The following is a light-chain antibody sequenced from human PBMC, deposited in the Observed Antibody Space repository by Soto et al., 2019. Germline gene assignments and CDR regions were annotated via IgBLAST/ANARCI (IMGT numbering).Light chain of an antibody. CDR3: MQALQPPWT. J-gene: IGKJ1*01. CDR1: QSLLHSNGYNY. Sequence: DIVMTQSPLSLPVTPGEPASISCRSSQSLLHSNGYNYLDRYLQKPGQSPQLLIYLGSDRASGVPDRFSGSGSGTDFTLKISRVQAEDVGVYYCMQALQPPWTFGQGTKVEIK. CDR2: LGS. V-gene: IGKV2-28*01.